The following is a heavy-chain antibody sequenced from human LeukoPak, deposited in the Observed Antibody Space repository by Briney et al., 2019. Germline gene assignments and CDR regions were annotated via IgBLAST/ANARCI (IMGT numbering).Heavy chain of an antibody. D-gene: IGHD4-17*01. CDR3: AKDREGYGDYNYYYYGMDV. V-gene: IGHV3-30-3*01. CDR2: ISYDGSNK. CDR1: GFTFSSYA. Sequence: QAGGSLRLSCAASGFTFSSYAMHWVRQAPGKGLEWVAVISYDGSNKYYADSVKGRFTISRDNSKNTLYLQMNSLRAEDTALYYCAKDREGYGDYNYYYYGMDVWGQGTTVTVSS. J-gene: IGHJ6*02.